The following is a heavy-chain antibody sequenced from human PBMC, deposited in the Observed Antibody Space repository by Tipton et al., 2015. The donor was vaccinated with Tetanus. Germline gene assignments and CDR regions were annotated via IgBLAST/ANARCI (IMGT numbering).Heavy chain of an antibody. Sequence: QLVQSGGGLIQPGGSLRLSCAASGFTVSSNYMSWVRQAPGKGLEWVSVIYSGGSTYYADSVKGRFTISRDNSKNTLYLQMNSLRAEDTAVYYCARCRFAWLDYYFDYWGQGTLVTVSS. J-gene: IGHJ4*02. D-gene: IGHD3-3*01. CDR1: GFTVSSNY. CDR3: ARCRFAWLDYYFDY. V-gene: IGHV3-53*01. CDR2: IYSGGST.